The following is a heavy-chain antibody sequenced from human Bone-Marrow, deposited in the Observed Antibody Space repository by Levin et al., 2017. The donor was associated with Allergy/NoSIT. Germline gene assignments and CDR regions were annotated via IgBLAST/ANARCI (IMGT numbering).Heavy chain of an antibody. CDR3: ARESWGENGYLGTDY. J-gene: IGHJ4*02. Sequence: SETLSLTCTVSGASINNTSYYWTWIRQHPEKGLEWIGYIHYSGTTSYNPSLRGRVTISSDTSNNQFSLNLNSVTAADTAVYYCARESWGENGYLGTDYWGQGALVTVSS. CDR2: IHYSGTT. CDR1: GASINNTSYY. D-gene: IGHD5-24*01. V-gene: IGHV4-31*03.